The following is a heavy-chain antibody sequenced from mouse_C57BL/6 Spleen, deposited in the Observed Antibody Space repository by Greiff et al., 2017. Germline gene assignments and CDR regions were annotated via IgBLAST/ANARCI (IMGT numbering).Heavy chain of an antibody. CDR1: GYAFSSSW. CDR3: ANYGSSYEYYFDY. V-gene: IGHV1-82*01. J-gene: IGHJ2*01. Sequence: VKLQESGPELVKPGASVKISCKASGYAFSSSWMNWVKQRPGKGLEWIGRIYPGDGDTNYNGKFKGKATLTADKSSSTAYMQLSSLTSEDSAVYFCANYGSSYEYYFDYWGQGTTLTVSS. D-gene: IGHD1-1*01. CDR2: IYPGDGDT.